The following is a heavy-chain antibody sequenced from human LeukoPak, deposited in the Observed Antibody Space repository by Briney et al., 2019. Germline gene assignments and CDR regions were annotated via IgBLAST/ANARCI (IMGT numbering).Heavy chain of an antibody. Sequence: GGSLRLSCAASGFTFSSYGMHWVRQAPGKGLEWVAVIWYDGSNKYYADSVKGRFTISRDNSKNTLYLQMNSLRAEDTAVYYCAREPGSSGWRRRYQNWFDPWGQGTLVTVSS. CDR3: AREPGSSGWRRRYQNWFDP. V-gene: IGHV3-33*01. J-gene: IGHJ5*02. CDR1: GFTFSSYG. CDR2: IWYDGSNK. D-gene: IGHD6-19*01.